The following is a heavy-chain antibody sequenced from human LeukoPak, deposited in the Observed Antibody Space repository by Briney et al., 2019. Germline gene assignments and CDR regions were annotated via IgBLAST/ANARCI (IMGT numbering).Heavy chain of an antibody. CDR1: GGSISSGGYY. CDR2: IYYSGST. J-gene: IGHJ4*02. CDR3: ARGGFGDYYFDY. V-gene: IGHV4-31*03. D-gene: IGHD3-10*01. Sequence: LQTLSLTCTVSGGSISSGGYYWSWIRQHPGKGLEWIGYIYYSGSTYYNPSLKSRVTISVDTSKNQFSLKLSSVTAADTAVYYCARGGFGDYYFDYWGQGTLVTVSP.